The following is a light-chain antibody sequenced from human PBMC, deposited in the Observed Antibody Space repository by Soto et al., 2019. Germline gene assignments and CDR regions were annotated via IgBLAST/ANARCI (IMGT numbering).Light chain of an antibody. Sequence: EVVMTQSPATLSVSPGERATLSCRASQSVTSNYLAWYQQKPGQAPRLLIYGISTRATGVRDRFSGSGSGTDFTLTISRLEPEDFAVYYCQQYTDWPLTFGQGTKVDIK. V-gene: IGKV3-20*01. J-gene: IGKJ1*01. CDR3: QQYTDWPLT. CDR1: QSVTSNY. CDR2: GIS.